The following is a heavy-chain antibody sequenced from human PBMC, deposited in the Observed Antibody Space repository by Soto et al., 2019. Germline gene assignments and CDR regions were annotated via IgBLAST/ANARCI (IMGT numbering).Heavy chain of an antibody. CDR2: IYYSGST. CDR3: ARPIAAAGTEAGYYFDY. D-gene: IGHD6-13*01. CDR1: GGSISSSSYY. V-gene: IGHV4-39*01. Sequence: QLQLQESGPGLVKPSETLSLTCTVSGGSISSSSYYWGWIRQPPGKGLEWIGRIYYSGSTYYNPSLKSRVTISVDTSKNQFSLKLSSVTAADTAVYYCARPIAAAGTEAGYYFDYWGQGTLVTVSS. J-gene: IGHJ4*02.